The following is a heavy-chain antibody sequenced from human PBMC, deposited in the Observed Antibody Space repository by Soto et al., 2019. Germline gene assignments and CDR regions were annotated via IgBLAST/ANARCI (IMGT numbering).Heavy chain of an antibody. CDR1: GFTFSSYG. D-gene: IGHD4-17*01. V-gene: IGHV3-30*18. J-gene: IGHJ4*02. CDR3: AKDVYGDNDS. CDR2: ISYDGSNK. Sequence: QVQLVESGGGVVQPGRSLRLSCAASGFTFSSYGMHWVRQAPGKGLEWVAVISYDGSNKYYADSVKGRFTISRDNSKNTLYLQMNSLRAEDTAVYYCAKDVYGDNDSWGQGTLVTVSS.